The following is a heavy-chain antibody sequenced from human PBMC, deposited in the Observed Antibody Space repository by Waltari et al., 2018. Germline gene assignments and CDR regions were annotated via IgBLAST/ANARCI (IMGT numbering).Heavy chain of an antibody. CDR1: GFTVSSNY. V-gene: IGHV3-53*02. D-gene: IGHD4-17*01. J-gene: IGHJ6*03. Sequence: EVQLVETGGGLIQPGGSLRLSCAASGFTVSSNYMSWVRQAPGKGLEWVSVIYSGGSTYDADSVKGRFTISRDNSKNTLYLQMNSLRAEDTAVYYCARDGHYAYYYYMDVWGKGTTVTVSS. CDR3: ARDGHYAYYYYMDV. CDR2: IYSGGST.